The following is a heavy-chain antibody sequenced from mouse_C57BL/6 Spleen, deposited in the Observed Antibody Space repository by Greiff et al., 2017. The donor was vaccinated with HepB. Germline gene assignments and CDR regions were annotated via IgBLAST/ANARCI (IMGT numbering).Heavy chain of an antibody. Sequence: VHLVESGAELVKPGASVKMSCKASGYTFTTYPIEWMKQNHGKSLEWIGNFHPYNDDTKYNEKFKGKATLTVEKSSSTVYLELSRLTSDDSAVYYCVISYDGYYGYWGQGTTLTVSS. CDR2: FHPYNDDT. CDR3: VISYDGYYGY. J-gene: IGHJ2*01. CDR1: GYTFTTYP. D-gene: IGHD2-3*01. V-gene: IGHV1-47*01.